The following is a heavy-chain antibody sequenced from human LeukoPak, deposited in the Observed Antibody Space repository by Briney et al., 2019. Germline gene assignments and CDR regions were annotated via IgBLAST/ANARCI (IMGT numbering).Heavy chain of an antibody. J-gene: IGHJ4*02. CDR1: GYTFTSYY. Sequence: ASVKVSCKASGYTFTSYYMHWVRQAPGQGLEWVGIINPSGGSTSYAQKFQGRVTMTRDTSTSTVYMELSSLRSEDTAVYYCARDPGYCSGGSCSVVYWGQGTLVTVSS. V-gene: IGHV1-46*01. CDR3: ARDPGYCSGGSCSVVY. CDR2: INPSGGST. D-gene: IGHD2-15*01.